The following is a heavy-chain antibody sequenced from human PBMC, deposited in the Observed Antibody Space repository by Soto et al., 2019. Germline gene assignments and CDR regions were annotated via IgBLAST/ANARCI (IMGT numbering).Heavy chain of an antibody. Sequence: PGGSLRLACAASGFTFDDYPMHWVRQPPGKGLEWVSLITWDGRTTHYSDSEKGRFTISRDNTKNSLFLQMNSLRPEDTALYYCAKWGSVGAYGSFCFDYWGQGALVTVSS. CDR1: GFTFDDYP. D-gene: IGHD3-16*01. J-gene: IGHJ4*02. CDR2: ITWDGRTT. CDR3: AKWGSVGAYGSFCFDY. V-gene: IGHV3-43*01.